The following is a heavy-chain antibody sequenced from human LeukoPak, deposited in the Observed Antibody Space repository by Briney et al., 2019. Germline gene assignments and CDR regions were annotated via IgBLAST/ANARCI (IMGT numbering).Heavy chain of an antibody. CDR1: GFTFSSYA. Sequence: PGGSLRLSCAASGFTFSSYAMHWVRQTPGKGLEWVAVISYDGSNKYYADSVKGRFTISRDNSKNTLYLQMNSLRAEDTAVYYCAKWIDYDILTGYPYYFDYWGQGTLVTVSS. CDR2: ISYDGSNK. J-gene: IGHJ4*02. D-gene: IGHD3-9*01. CDR3: AKWIDYDILTGYPYYFDY. V-gene: IGHV3-30*01.